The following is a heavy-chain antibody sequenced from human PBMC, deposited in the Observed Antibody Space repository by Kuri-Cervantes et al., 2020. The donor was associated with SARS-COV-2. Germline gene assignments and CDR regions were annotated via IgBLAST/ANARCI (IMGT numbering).Heavy chain of an antibody. CDR2: ISSSGRSI. V-gene: IGHV3-11*04. D-gene: IGHD1-7*01. J-gene: IGHJ4*02. CDR3: ARGTLSTGTTPFDY. CDR1: GFTFSDYY. Sequence: LSLTCAASGFTFSDYYMSWIRQAPGKGLEWVSCISSSGRSIYYADSVKGRFTISRDNAKNSLYLQMNSLRAEDTAVYYCARGTLSTGTTPFDYWGQGTLVTVSS.